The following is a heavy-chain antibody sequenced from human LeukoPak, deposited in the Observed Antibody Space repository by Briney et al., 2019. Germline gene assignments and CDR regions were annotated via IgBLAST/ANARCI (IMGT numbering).Heavy chain of an antibody. CDR2: IYHSGST. J-gene: IGHJ4*02. CDR3: ARHSVLRFLEWLLFFDY. V-gene: IGHV4-38-2*01. Sequence: PSETLSLTCAVSGYSISSGFYWGWIRQPPGKGLEWIGSIYHSGSTYYNPSLKSRVTISVDTSKNQFSLKLTSVTAADTAVYYCARHSVLRFLEWLLFFDYWGQGTLVTVSS. D-gene: IGHD3-3*01. CDR1: GYSISSGFY.